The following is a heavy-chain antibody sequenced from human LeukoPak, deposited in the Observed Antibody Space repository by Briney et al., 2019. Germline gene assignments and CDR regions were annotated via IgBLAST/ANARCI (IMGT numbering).Heavy chain of an antibody. CDR2: ISYDGSNK. CDR3: ARDLQDIVVVPAADY. D-gene: IGHD2-2*01. V-gene: IGHV3-30*04. CDR1: GFTFSSYA. J-gene: IGHJ4*02. Sequence: GGSLRLSCAASGFTFSSYAMQWVRQAAGKGLEWVAVISYDGSNKLHTDSVKGRFTIARDNSKNTLYLQMNSLRAEDTAVYYCARDLQDIVVVPAADYWGQGTLVTVSS.